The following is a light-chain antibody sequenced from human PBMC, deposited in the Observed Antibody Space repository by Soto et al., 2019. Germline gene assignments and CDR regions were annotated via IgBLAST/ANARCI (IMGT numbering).Light chain of an antibody. V-gene: IGKV3-20*01. CDR2: GAS. Sequence: EIVLTQSPGTLSLSPGERATLSCRASQSVSSSHLAWYQQKPGQAPRLLIYGASSRATGIPDRFSGSGSGTDFTLTISRLEPEDFAVYYCQQYNNWPWSFGQGTKVEIK. CDR1: QSVSSSH. J-gene: IGKJ1*01. CDR3: QQYNNWPWS.